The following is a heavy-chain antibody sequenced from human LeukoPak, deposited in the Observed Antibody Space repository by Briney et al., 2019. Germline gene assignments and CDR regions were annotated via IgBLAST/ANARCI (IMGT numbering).Heavy chain of an antibody. D-gene: IGHD5-18*01. CDR1: GFTFSSYW. V-gene: IGHV3-21*01. CDR3: ARDLYSYGELYYYGMDV. J-gene: IGHJ6*02. CDR2: ISTSGSYI. Sequence: GGSLRLSCAASGFTFSSYWMSWVRQAPGKGLEWVSSISTSGSYIYYADSLKGRFTISRDNAKNSLYLQMNSLRAEDTAVYYCARDLYSYGELYYYGMDVWGQGTTVTVSS.